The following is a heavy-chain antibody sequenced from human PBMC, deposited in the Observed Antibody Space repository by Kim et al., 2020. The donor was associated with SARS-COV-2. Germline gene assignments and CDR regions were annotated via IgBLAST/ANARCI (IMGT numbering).Heavy chain of an antibody. V-gene: IGHV1-46*01. J-gene: IGHJ4*02. Sequence: ASVKISCKASGYTFTSYYMHWVRQAPGQGLEWMGIINPSGGSTSYAQKFQGRVTTTRDTSTSTVYMELSSLRSEDTAVYYCASSIAAAGLDYWGQGTLVTVSS. CDR1: GYTFTSYY. CDR3: ASSIAAAGLDY. D-gene: IGHD6-13*01. CDR2: INPSGGST.